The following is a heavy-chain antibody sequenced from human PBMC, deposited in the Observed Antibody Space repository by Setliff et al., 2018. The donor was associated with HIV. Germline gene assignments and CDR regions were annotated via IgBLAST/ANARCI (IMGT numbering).Heavy chain of an antibody. V-gene: IGHV3-74*01. J-gene: IGHJ2*01. CDR2: INSDGSST. D-gene: IGHD4-17*01. Sequence: GSLRLSCTASGFTFGDYPVSWVRQAPGKGLVWVSRINSDGSSTGHADSVKGRFTISRDNAKNTVYLQMNSLKTEDTAVYYCTRDAEPYGDYGNLKYFDLWGRGTLVTVSS. CDR3: TRDAEPYGDYGNLKYFDL. CDR1: GFTFGDYP.